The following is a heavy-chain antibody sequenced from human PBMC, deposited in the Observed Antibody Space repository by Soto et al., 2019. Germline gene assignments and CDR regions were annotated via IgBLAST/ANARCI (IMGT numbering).Heavy chain of an antibody. CDR3: RRSSRYSTDV. D-gene: IGHD6-13*01. J-gene: IGHJ6*02. V-gene: IGHV4-39*01. CDR2: IYSTGNT. CDR1: GDSIRSSSY. Sequence: QLQLQESCPGLVKPSETLSLTCTVSGDSIRSSSYWGWIRQPPGKGLEWIGSIYSTGNTYYNPSLNSQVTISVDTSKNQFSLNVISVTAADTAVYYCRRSSRYSTDVWGQGTTVTVSS.